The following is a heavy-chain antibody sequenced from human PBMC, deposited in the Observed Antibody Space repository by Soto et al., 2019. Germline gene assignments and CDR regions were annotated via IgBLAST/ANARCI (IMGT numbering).Heavy chain of an antibody. CDR1: GGSISSGGYY. D-gene: IGHD6-13*01. CDR3: ASPFRRSWLFDS. J-gene: IGHJ5*01. CDR2: IYYSGST. Sequence: PSETLSLTCTVSGGSISSGGYYWGWIRQPPGKRLEWIASIYYSGSTYYNPALKSRVTISVDTSKNQFSLKLNSVTAADTAVYYCASPFRRSWLFDSWGQGTLVTVSS. V-gene: IGHV4-39*01.